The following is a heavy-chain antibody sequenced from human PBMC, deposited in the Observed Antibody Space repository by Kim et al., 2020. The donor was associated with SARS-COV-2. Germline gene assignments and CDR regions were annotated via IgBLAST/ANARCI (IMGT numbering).Heavy chain of an antibody. V-gene: IGHV3-23*01. J-gene: IGHJ3*02. Sequence: GGSLRLSCAASRFTFSNYAMSWVRQAPGKGLEWVSVISGGADNTYYADSVKGRFIISRDNSKNTLFLQMNSLRAEDTALYYCTKDRFVTTVADPSDIWGQGTMVTVSS. CDR3: TKDRFVTTVADPSDI. CDR1: RFTFSNYA. CDR2: ISGGADNT. D-gene: IGHD6-19*01.